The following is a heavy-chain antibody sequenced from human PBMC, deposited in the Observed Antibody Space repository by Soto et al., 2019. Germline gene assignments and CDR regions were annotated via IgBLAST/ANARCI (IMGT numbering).Heavy chain of an antibody. CDR2: ISSSGGNT. D-gene: IGHD3-16*01. CDR3: AKDGSLGGEDWFDP. Sequence: PGGSLRLSCAASGFTFSSHAMSWVRQAPGKGLEWVSAISSSGGNTYYADSVKGRFTISRDNSKITLYLQMNSLRAEDTAVYYCAKDGSLGGEDWFDPWGQGTLVTVSS. CDR1: GFTFSSHA. J-gene: IGHJ5*02. V-gene: IGHV3-23*01.